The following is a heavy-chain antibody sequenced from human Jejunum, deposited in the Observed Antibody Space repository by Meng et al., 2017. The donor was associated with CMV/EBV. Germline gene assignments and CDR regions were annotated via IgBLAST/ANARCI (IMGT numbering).Heavy chain of an antibody. CDR1: GYTFTGHY. J-gene: IGHJ4*02. V-gene: IGHV1-2*02. CDR2: INHHSGDT. CDR3: ARDMTRTWYGGSDS. Sequence: ASGYTFTGHYMHWVRQAPGQGLEWMGWINHHSGDTNYAQTVQGRVTLTRDTSISTAYMELSSLRSDDTAMYYCARDMTRTWYGGSDSWGQGTLVTVSS. D-gene: IGHD1-14*01.